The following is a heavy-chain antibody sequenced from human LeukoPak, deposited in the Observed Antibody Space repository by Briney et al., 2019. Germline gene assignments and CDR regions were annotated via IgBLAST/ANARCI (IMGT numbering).Heavy chain of an antibody. CDR3: ARVTAADKTFDY. CDR2: IYHSGST. V-gene: IGHV4-38-2*02. Sequence: SETLSLTCTVSGYSISSGYYWGWIRQPPGKGLEWIGSIYHSGSTHYNPSLKSRVTISVDTSKNQFSLKLSSVTAADTAVYYCARVTAADKTFDYWGQGTLVTVSS. J-gene: IGHJ4*02. CDR1: GYSISSGYY. D-gene: IGHD6-13*01.